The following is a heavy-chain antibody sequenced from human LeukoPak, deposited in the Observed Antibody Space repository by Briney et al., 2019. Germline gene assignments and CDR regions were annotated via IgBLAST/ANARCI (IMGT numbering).Heavy chain of an antibody. CDR2: IEQDGREK. Sequence: QPGGSLRLSCAASGFTSCSDWMSWVRQAPGQELEGVADIEQDGREKYYVDSVKGRFTNARDNARNSLYLQMNSLRAEDTALYYCARQHLKNGQYFDLPAYWGQGTLVTVSS. V-gene: IGHV3-7*03. J-gene: IGHJ4*02. CDR1: GFTSCSDW. CDR3: ARQHLKNGQYFDLPAY. D-gene: IGHD3-9*01.